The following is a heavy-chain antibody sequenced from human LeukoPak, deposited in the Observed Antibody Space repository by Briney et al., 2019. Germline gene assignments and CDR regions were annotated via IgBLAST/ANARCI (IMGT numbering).Heavy chain of an antibody. CDR2: ISVYNGNT. D-gene: IGHD3-22*01. Sequence: GASVTVSCKASGYTFTRYGISWVRQAPGQGLEWMGWISVYNGNTNYAQKLQGRVTMTTDTSTSTAYMELRSLRSDDTAVYYCAREYYYDSSAYYGDAFDIWGQGTMVTVSS. CDR1: GYTFTRYG. J-gene: IGHJ3*02. CDR3: AREYYYDSSAYYGDAFDI. V-gene: IGHV1-18*01.